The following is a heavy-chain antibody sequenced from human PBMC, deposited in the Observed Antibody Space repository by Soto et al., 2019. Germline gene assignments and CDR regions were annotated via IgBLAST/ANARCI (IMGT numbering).Heavy chain of an antibody. CDR1: GYTFTSYG. V-gene: IGHV1-18*04. Sequence: ASVKVSCKASGYTFTSYGISWVRQAPGQGLERMGWISAYNGNTNYAQKLQGRVTMTTDTSTSTAYMELRSLRSDDTAVYYCARASDAGRDDFWSGYYRNEYYYYGMDVWGQGTTVTVSS. CDR3: ARASDAGRDDFWSGYYRNEYYYYGMDV. D-gene: IGHD3-3*01. CDR2: ISAYNGNT. J-gene: IGHJ6*02.